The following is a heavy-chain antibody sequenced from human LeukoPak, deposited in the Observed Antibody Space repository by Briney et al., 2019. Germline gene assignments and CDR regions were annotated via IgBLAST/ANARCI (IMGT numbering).Heavy chain of an antibody. CDR3: ARGVVAATHYYYYYGMDV. J-gene: IGHJ6*02. CDR2: INHSGST. Sequence: PSETLSLTCAVYGGSFSGYYWSWIRQPPGKGLEWIGEINHSGSTNYNPSLKSRVTISVDTSKNQFSLKLSSVTAADTAVYYCARGVVAATHYYYYYGMDVWGQGTTVTVS. D-gene: IGHD2-15*01. V-gene: IGHV4-34*01. CDR1: GGSFSGYY.